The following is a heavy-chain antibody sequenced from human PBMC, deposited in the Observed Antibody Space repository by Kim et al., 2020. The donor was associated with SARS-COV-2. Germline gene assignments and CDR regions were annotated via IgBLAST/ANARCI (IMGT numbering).Heavy chain of an antibody. Sequence: DSVKGRYTISRDNSRTPLYLQMNSLRAEDSALYDCAKGGPMVQGLTYYFDYWGQGTLVTVSS. D-gene: IGHD3-10*01. V-gene: IGHV3-23*01. CDR3: AKGGPMVQGLTYYFDY. J-gene: IGHJ4*02.